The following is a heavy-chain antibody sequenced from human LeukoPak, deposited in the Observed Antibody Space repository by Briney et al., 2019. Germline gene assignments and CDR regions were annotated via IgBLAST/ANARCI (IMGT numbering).Heavy chain of an antibody. J-gene: IGHJ4*02. CDR1: GFTFSSYW. Sequence: GGSLRLSCAASGFTFSSYWMHWVRQAPGKGLVWVSRISTDASSTTYADSVKGRFSISRDNAENTLYLQMNSLRVEDTAVYYCVRGADTGYSSDSWGQGTLVTVSS. CDR3: VRGADTGYSSDS. V-gene: IGHV3-74*01. D-gene: IGHD3-9*01. CDR2: ISTDASST.